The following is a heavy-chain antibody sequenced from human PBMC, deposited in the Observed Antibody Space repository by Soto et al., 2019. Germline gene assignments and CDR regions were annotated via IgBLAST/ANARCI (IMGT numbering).Heavy chain of an antibody. CDR2: INPNSGGT. Sequence: ASVKVSCKASGYTFTGYYMHWVRQAPGQGLEWMGWINPNSGGTNYAQKFQGWVTRTRDTSISTAYMELSRLRSDDTAVYYCARDVAAGTVWFDPWGQGTLVTVSS. CDR3: ARDVAAGTVWFDP. CDR1: GYTFTGYY. V-gene: IGHV1-2*04. J-gene: IGHJ5*02. D-gene: IGHD6-13*01.